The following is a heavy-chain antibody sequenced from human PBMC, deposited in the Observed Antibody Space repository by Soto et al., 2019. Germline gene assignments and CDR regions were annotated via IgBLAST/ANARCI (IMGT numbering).Heavy chain of an antibody. V-gene: IGHV4-34*01. CDR3: ASGGHYGYHYYYYGMDV. CDR1: GGSFSGYY. CDR2: INHSGST. Sequence: QVQLQQWGAGLLKPSETLSLTCAVYGGSFSGYYWSWIRQPPGKGLEWIGEINHSGSTNYNPSLKSRVTISVDTSKNQFSLKLSSVTAADTAVYYCASGGHYGYHYYYYGMDVWGQGTTVTVSS. D-gene: IGHD5-18*01. J-gene: IGHJ6*02.